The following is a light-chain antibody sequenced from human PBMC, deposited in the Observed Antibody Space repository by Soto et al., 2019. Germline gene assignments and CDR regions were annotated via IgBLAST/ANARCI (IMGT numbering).Light chain of an antibody. V-gene: IGLV1-51*01. Sequence: QSVLTQPPSVSAAPGQRVSISCSGSDSNIGNNYISWYRQVPVTAPKVVIYDNNKRPSWIPDRFSASKSGTSSTLAITGLRTGDEAFYYCGTWDSSLTSWVFGGGTKVTVL. J-gene: IGLJ3*02. CDR2: DNN. CDR1: DSNIGNNY. CDR3: GTWDSSLTSWV.